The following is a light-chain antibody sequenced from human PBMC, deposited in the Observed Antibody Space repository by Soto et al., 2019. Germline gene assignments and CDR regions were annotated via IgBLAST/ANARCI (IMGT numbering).Light chain of an antibody. CDR2: GTS. V-gene: IGKV3-15*01. Sequence: IVMTQSPATLSVSPGERATLSCRANQSVSSNLAWYQQKPGQAPRLLIYGTSTRATGIPARFSGSGSGTEFTLTISSLQSEDFAIYYCQQYDDWPPLTFGGGTKVEIK. CDR3: QQYDDWPPLT. CDR1: QSVSSN. J-gene: IGKJ4*01.